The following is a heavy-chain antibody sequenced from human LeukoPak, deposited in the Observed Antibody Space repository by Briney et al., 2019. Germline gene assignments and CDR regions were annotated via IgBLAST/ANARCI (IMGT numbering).Heavy chain of an antibody. V-gene: IGHV1-3*01. J-gene: IGHJ4*02. CDR3: ARDAPHYGGNSGFDY. D-gene: IGHD4-23*01. Sequence: ASVKVSCKASGYTFTSYAMHWVRQAPGQRLEWMGWINAGNGNTKYSQKFQGRVTITRDTSTSTAYMELSSLRSEDTAVYYCARDAPHYGGNSGFDYWGQGTLVTVSS. CDR1: GYTFTSYA. CDR2: INAGNGNT.